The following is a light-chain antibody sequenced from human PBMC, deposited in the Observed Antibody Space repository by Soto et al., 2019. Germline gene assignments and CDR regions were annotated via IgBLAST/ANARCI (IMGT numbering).Light chain of an antibody. CDR1: SSDVGGFNY. V-gene: IGLV2-14*01. CDR3: ASYSSSSSLYV. Sequence: QSALTQPASVSGSPGQSITISCTGISSDVGGFNYVSWYRQHPGKVPKLMISDVSNRPSGVSNRFSGSKSGNTASLTISGLQAEYEADYYCASYSSSSSLYVFGTGTKLTVL. CDR2: DVS. J-gene: IGLJ1*01.